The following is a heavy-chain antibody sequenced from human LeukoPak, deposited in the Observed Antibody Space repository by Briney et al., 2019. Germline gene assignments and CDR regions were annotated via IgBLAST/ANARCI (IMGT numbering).Heavy chain of an antibody. CDR3: ARGFINGYDFDY. CDR1: GDTSTGYD. CDR2: INPNTGGT. V-gene: IGHV1-2*02. D-gene: IGHD5-12*01. Sequence: GSVKVSCKASGDTSTGYDMNWAPRAPGHGGKWLGWINPNTGGTKYAQKFQGRVTMTRDTSTSTAYMEVSRLRFDDTAVYYCARGFINGYDFDYWGQGTLVTVSS. J-gene: IGHJ4*02.